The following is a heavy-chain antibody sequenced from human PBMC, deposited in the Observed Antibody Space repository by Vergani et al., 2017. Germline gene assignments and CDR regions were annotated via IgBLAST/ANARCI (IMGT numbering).Heavy chain of an antibody. CDR1: GFALNRHA. CDR2: ISFDGTNE. CDR3: VRDRGLCAGGRCYTESWDY. V-gene: IGHV3-30-3*01. Sequence: QVQLVESGGGVVQPGTSLRLSCVVSGFALNRHAMYLVRQAPGKGLDWVVGISFDGTNEYYPDLVKGRFTISRDIAKNTLYLQVRSLRLEDTGVYHCVRDRGLCAGGRCYTESWDYWGQGTPVTVAS. D-gene: IGHD2-2*02. J-gene: IGHJ4*02.